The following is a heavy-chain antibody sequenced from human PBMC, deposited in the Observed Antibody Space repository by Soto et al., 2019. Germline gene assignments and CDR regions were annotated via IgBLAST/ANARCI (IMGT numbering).Heavy chain of an antibody. CDR1: GFTFSDYY. D-gene: IGHD3-9*01. V-gene: IGHV3-11*06. Sequence: GGSLRLSCAASGFTFSDYYMSWIRQAPGKGLEWVSYISSSSSYTNYAVSVKGRFTISRDNAKNSLYLQMNSLRAEDTAVYYCARERDILTGYHNFDYWGQGTLVTVSS. CDR2: ISSSSSYT. J-gene: IGHJ4*02. CDR3: ARERDILTGYHNFDY.